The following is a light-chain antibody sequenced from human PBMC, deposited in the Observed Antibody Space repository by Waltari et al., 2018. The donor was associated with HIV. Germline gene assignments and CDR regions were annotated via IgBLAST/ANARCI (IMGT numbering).Light chain of an antibody. Sequence: DVVLTQCPASLAVSLGERDTINCKSSHSVLYRSNEEGCLAWYQPQPGPPPKLLLYWASTRESGISDRFSASGSGADFTLTITSLQVDDVAVYYCQQYLSTPLTFGGGTKVEI. CDR1: HSVLYRSNEEGC. CDR3: QQYLSTPLT. CDR2: WAS. J-gene: IGKJ4*01. V-gene: IGKV4-1*01.